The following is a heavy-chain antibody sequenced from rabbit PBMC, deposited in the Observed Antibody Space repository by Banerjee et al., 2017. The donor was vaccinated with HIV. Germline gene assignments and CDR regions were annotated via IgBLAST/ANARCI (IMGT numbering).Heavy chain of an antibody. D-gene: IGHD4-1*01. J-gene: IGHJ4*01. V-gene: IGHV1S40*01. Sequence: QSLEESGGDLVKPGASLTLTCTASGFSFSSSDYMCWVRQAPGKGLEWISCIAGSSSGFTYYATWAKGRFTISKASSTMVTLQMTSLTAADTATYFCARDGGSGWGAPYYFNLWGPGTLVTVS. CDR1: GFSFSSSDY. CDR3: ARDGGSGWGAPYYFNL. CDR2: IAGSSSGFT.